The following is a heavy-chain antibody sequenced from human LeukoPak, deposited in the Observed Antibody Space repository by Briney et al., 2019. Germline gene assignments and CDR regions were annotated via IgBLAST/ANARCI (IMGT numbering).Heavy chain of an antibody. CDR2: IYSDGSSI. CDR3: ARGGSSRFAGFS. CDR1: GFTFSNYW. D-gene: IGHD6-6*01. J-gene: IGHJ5*02. V-gene: IGHV3-74*01. Sequence: GGSLRLSCAASGFTFSNYWMHWVRQAPGKGLVWVSRIYSDGSSITYADSVKGRFTISRDNAKNTLYLEMNSLRAEDTAVYYCARGGSSRFAGFSWGQGTLVTVSS.